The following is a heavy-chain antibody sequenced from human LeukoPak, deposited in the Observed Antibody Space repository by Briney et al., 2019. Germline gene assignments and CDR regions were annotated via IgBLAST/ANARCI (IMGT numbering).Heavy chain of an antibody. J-gene: IGHJ3*02. V-gene: IGHV3-23*01. CDR3: AKGLEPGAFDI. CDR1: GFTFSSYA. Sequence: GGSLRLSCAASGFTFSSYAMSWVRQAPGRGLEWVSVIRVSGGSTFFADSVKGRFTISRDNSKNTLYLQMNSLRAEDTAVYFCAKGLEPGAFDIWGQGTRVTVSS. D-gene: IGHD1-1*01. CDR2: IRVSGGST.